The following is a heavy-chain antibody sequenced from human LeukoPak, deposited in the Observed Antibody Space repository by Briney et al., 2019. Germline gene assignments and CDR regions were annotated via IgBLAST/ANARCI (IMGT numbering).Heavy chain of an antibody. V-gene: IGHV3-33*08. Sequence: PGGSLRLSCAASGFTFRSYELNWVRQAPGKGLEWVALIWYDGSDKYYADSVKGRFTISRDNSKNTLYLQVNSLRAEDTAVYYCASEGGADCSSASCYGTDAFDIWGQGTMVTVSS. J-gene: IGHJ3*02. CDR3: ASEGGADCSSASCYGTDAFDI. D-gene: IGHD2-2*01. CDR1: GFTFRSYE. CDR2: IWYDGSDK.